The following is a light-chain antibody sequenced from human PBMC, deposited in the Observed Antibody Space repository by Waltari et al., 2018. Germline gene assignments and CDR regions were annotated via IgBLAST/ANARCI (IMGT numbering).Light chain of an antibody. CDR1: SSAVGNYKR. V-gene: IGLV2-23*02. CDR3: SSYAGSSKGV. J-gene: IGLJ2*01. CDR2: AVS. Sequence: QSALTQPASVSGSPGQSITISCTGTSSAVGNYKRVSWYQHHPGKAPKLMLYAVSKRPSGVSERVSGSKSGDMASLTISGLQPEDEAEYFCSSYAGSSKGVFGGGTKVTVL.